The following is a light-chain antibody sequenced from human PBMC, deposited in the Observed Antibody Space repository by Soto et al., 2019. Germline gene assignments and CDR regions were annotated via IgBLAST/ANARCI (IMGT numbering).Light chain of an antibody. Sequence: DIQMTQSPSTLSGSVGDRVTITCRASQTISSWLDWYQQKPGKAPKLLIYKASTLKSGVPSRFSGSGSGTEFTLTISSLQPDDFATYYCQHYNSDSEAFGQGTKVDIK. CDR1: QTISSW. V-gene: IGKV1-5*03. CDR3: QHYNSDSEA. CDR2: KAS. J-gene: IGKJ1*01.